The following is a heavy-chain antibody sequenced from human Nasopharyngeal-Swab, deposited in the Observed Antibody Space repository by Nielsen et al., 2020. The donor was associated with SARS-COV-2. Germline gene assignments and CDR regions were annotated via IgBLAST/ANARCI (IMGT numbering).Heavy chain of an antibody. CDR2: INPYNGDT. CDR1: GFIFSASA. Sequence: GESLKISCAASGFIFSASAIHWVRQVPGQVLEWVGCINPYNGDTFYAQNFQGRVTVTRDTSRSTAYIDLSRLSSDDTAVYYCARDYYDNYDSDFWGQGTLVTVSS. CDR3: ARDYYDNYDSDF. J-gene: IGHJ4*02. V-gene: IGHV1-2*02. D-gene: IGHD3-22*01.